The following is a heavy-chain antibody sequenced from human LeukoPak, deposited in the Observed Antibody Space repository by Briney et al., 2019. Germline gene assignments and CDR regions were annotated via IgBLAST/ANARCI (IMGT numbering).Heavy chain of an antibody. CDR1: GFTFDDFA. V-gene: IGHV3-43D*03. CDR2: ISWNGNNI. D-gene: IGHD1-26*01. Sequence: GGSLRLSCAASGFTFDDFAMHWVRQAPGKGLEWVSLISWNGNNINYADSVKGRFTISRDDAKNSLYLQMNSLRAEDTALYHCARTPGIVGAPPPNYYYGMDVWGQGTTVTVSS. CDR3: ARTPGIVGAPPPNYYYGMDV. J-gene: IGHJ6*02.